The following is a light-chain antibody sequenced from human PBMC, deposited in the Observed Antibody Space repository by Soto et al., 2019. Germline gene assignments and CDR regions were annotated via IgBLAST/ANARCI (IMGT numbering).Light chain of an antibody. Sequence: DIQMTQSPSAVSASVGDRVTITCRASQGISSWLAWYQQKPGKAHKLXIYAAYSLQSGVQSRFSGSGSGTDFTLTIRSLQPEDFATYYCKQANSFPPTFGQGTRLEIK. V-gene: IGKV1-12*01. CDR1: QGISSW. CDR2: AAY. CDR3: KQANSFPPT. J-gene: IGKJ5*01.